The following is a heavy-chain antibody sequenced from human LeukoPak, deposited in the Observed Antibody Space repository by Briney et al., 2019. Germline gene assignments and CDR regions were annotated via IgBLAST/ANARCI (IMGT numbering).Heavy chain of an antibody. V-gene: IGHV3-23*01. CDR2: INGNGDSS. D-gene: IGHD3-22*01. CDR3: AKRDAYDSSGFSPLFDY. CDR1: GFPFSNYA. J-gene: IGHJ4*02. Sequence: GGSLRLSCAASGFPFSNYAMGWVRQAPGKGLEWVSGINGNGDSSYYADSVKGRFTISRDNSKSALYLQLNSLRAEDTAVYYCAKRDAYDSSGFSPLFDYWGQGALVTVSP.